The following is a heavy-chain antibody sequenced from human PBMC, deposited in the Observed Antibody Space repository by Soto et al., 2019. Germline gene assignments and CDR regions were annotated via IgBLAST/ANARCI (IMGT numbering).Heavy chain of an antibody. CDR1: GFSLNTRGVG. Sequence: ITLKESGPTLVKPTQTLTLTCTFSGFSLNTRGVGVGWIRQPPGKALEWLALISWDGEKRYSPSLKSRLTISMDTSKATVVLTLTNMDPVEPATYSCAHRRGDLLTAHYSFDHWGKGTLVSVSS. J-gene: IGHJ4*02. CDR3: AHRRGDLLTAHYSFDH. D-gene: IGHD3-9*01. V-gene: IGHV2-5*02. CDR2: ISWDGEK.